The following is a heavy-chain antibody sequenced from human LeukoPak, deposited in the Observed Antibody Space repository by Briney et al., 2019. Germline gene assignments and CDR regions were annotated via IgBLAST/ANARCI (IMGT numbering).Heavy chain of an antibody. V-gene: IGHV4-59*01. Sequence: SETLSLTCTVSGGSISSYYWSWIRQPPGKGLEWIGYIYYSGSTNYNPSLKSRVTISADTSKNQFSLKLSSVTAADTAVYYCARSDYGDYVPLDYWGQGTLVTVSS. CDR2: IYYSGST. D-gene: IGHD4-17*01. J-gene: IGHJ4*02. CDR1: GGSISSYY. CDR3: ARSDYGDYVPLDY.